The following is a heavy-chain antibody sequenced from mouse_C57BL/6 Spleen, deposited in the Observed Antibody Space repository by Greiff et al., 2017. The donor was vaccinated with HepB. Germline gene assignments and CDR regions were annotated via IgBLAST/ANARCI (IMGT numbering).Heavy chain of an antibody. J-gene: IGHJ1*03. V-gene: IGHV5-17*01. CDR2: ISSGSSTI. CDR1: GFTFSDYG. Sequence: EVKVVESGGGLVKPGGSLKLSCAASGFTFSDYGMHWVRQAPEKGLEWVAYISSGSSTIYYADTVKGRFTISRDNAKNTLFLQMTSLRSEDTAMYYCARETGHWYFDVWGTGTTVTVSS. CDR3: ARETGHWYFDV. D-gene: IGHD4-1*01.